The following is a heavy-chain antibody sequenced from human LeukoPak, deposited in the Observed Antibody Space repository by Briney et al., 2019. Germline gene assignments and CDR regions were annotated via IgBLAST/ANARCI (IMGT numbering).Heavy chain of an antibody. CDR3: ARIAVAVWDHYFDN. Sequence: GGSLRLSCAASRFTFSSYAMSWVRQAPGKGLEWVSAISGSGGSTYYADSVKGRFTISRDNSKNTLYLQMNSLRAEDTAVYYCARIAVAVWDHYFDNWGQGILVTVS. CDR2: ISGSGGST. V-gene: IGHV3-23*01. J-gene: IGHJ4*02. D-gene: IGHD6-19*01. CDR1: RFTFSSYA.